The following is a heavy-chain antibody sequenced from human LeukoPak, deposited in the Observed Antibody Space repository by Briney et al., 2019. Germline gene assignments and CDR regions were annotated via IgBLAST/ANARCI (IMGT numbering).Heavy chain of an antibody. CDR1: GYSITSNW. CDR2: IYPGDSDT. D-gene: IGHD2-2*01. J-gene: IGHJ5*02. CDR3: ARSRSSTNRFDP. Sequence: GEALKISCKGSGYSITSNWIGWGRHMPGKGVEWRGIIYPGDSDTRYRPSFQGQVTISADKSISTAYLQWNSLKASDTAMYSCARSRSSTNRFDPWGQGTLVIVSS. V-gene: IGHV5-51*01.